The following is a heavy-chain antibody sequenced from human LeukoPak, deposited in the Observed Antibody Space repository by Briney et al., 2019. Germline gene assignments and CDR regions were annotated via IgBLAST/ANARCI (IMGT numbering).Heavy chain of an antibody. CDR1: GGSIRSYY. D-gene: IGHD4-11*01. J-gene: IGHJ4*02. CDR3: ARVSMTAVSYYFDY. V-gene: IGHV4-59*01. Sequence: SETLSLTCTVSGGSIRSYYWSWIRQPPGKGLEWIGYIYYSGSTNYNPSLKGRVTISVDTSKNQFSLKLGSVTAADTAVYYCARVSMTAVSYYFDYWGQGTLVTVSS. CDR2: IYYSGST.